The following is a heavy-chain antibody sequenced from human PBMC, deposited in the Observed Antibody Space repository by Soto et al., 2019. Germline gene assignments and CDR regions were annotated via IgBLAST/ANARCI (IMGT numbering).Heavy chain of an antibody. V-gene: IGHV3-23*01. CDR1: GFTFSSYA. J-gene: IGHJ3*02. CDR3: AKDSTYYYDSSGYFDI. CDR2: ISGSGGST. Sequence: GGSLRLSCAASGFTFSSYAMSWVRQAPGKGLEWVSAISGSGGSTYYADSVKGRFTISRDNSKNTLYLQMNSLRAGDTAVYYCAKDSTYYYDSSGYFDIWGQGTMVTVSS. D-gene: IGHD3-22*01.